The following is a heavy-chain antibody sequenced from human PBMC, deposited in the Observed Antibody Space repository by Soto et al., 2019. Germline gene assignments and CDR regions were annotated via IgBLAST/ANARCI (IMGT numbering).Heavy chain of an antibody. D-gene: IGHD5-12*01. CDR2: LSSSKTYI. CDR3: VRDSGGAFDI. V-gene: IGHV3-48*02. J-gene: IGHJ3*02. Sequence: EVQLVESGGDLVQPGQSLRLSCAASGFSFSSYSMNWVRQAPGKGLVWISYLSSSKTYIWYSDSVKGRFTISRDNAKNSLSLQMNSLRDEDTAVYYCVRDSGGAFDIWGLGTMVTVSS. CDR1: GFSFSSYS.